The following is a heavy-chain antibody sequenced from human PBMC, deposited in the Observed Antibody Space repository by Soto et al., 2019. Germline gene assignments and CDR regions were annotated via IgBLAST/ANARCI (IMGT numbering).Heavy chain of an antibody. CDR1: GYSFTSYW. CDR3: ARPCSSTSCRYGMDV. J-gene: IGHJ6*02. D-gene: IGHD2-2*01. CDR2: IDPSDSYT. Sequence: PGESLKISCMGSGYSFTSYWISWVRQMPGKGLEWMGRIDPSDSYTNYSPSFQGHVTISADKSISTAYLQWSSLKASDTAMYYCARPCSSTSCRYGMDVWGQGTTVTVSS. V-gene: IGHV5-10-1*01.